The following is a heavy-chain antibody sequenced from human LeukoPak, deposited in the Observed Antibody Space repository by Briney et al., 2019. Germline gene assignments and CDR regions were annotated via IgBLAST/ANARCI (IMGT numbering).Heavy chain of an antibody. Sequence: PSETLSLTCAVYGGSFSGYYWSWIRQPPGKGLEWIGYIYYSGSTNYNPSLKSRISISVDTSKNQFSLKLSSVTAADTAVYYCARTTEGGYTYDYFYYYYMDVWGKGTTVTISS. V-gene: IGHV4-59*01. CDR1: GGSFSGYY. J-gene: IGHJ6*03. CDR3: ARTTEGGYTYDYFYYYYMDV. CDR2: IYYSGST. D-gene: IGHD5-18*01.